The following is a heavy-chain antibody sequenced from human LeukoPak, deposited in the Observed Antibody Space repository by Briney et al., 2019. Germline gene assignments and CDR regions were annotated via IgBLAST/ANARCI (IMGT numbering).Heavy chain of an antibody. CDR3: ARGPTGDFFDY. D-gene: IGHD2-8*02. Sequence: GGSLRLSCVASGFTVSSKYMSWVRQAPGKGLEWVSVIYSGGSTYYADSVKGRSTISRDNSKNTLYLQMNSLRDEDTAVYYCARGPTGDFFDYWGQGTLVTVSS. CDR1: GFTVSSKY. V-gene: IGHV3-53*01. CDR2: IYSGGST. J-gene: IGHJ4*02.